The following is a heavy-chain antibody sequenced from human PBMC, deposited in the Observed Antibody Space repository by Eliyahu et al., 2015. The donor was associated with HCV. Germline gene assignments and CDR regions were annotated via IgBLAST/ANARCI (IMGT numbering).Heavy chain of an antibody. V-gene: IGHV3-23*01. Sequence: EVQLLESGGGLVQSGGSLRLSCAASGFTFXNYAMGWVRQAPGKGLEWVAAISATAVSTYYSDFVRGRFTISRDNSKNTLYLQMNSLRAEDTAVYYCAEDRDSIVVASYDYWGQGTLVTVSS. D-gene: IGHD3-22*01. CDR2: ISATAVST. CDR3: AEDRDSIVVASYDY. J-gene: IGHJ4*02. CDR1: GFTFXNYA.